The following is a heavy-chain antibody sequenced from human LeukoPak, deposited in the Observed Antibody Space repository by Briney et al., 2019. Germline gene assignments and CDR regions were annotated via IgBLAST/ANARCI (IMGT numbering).Heavy chain of an antibody. J-gene: IGHJ4*02. CDR3: AKACGGDCYDIDY. Sequence: PGGSLRLPCAASGFTLSSYAMSWVRPAPGEGLEWASAISGSGGSTYYADSVKGRFTISRDNSKNTLYLQMNSLRAEDTAVYYCAKACGGDCYDIDYWGQGTLVTVSS. V-gene: IGHV3-23*01. D-gene: IGHD2-21*01. CDR1: GFTLSSYA. CDR2: ISGSGGST.